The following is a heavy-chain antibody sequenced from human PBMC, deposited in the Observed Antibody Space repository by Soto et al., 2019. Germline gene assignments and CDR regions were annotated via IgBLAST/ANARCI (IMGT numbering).Heavy chain of an antibody. CDR1: GFTFSSYA. J-gene: IGHJ4*02. Sequence: QVQLVESGGGVVQPGRSLRLSCAASGFTFSSYAMHWVRQAPGKGLEWVAVISYDGSNKYYADAVKGRFTISRDNSKNTLYLQMNSLRAEDTAVYYCARGLSIFGVVIPYYFDYWGQGTLVTVSS. V-gene: IGHV3-30-3*01. CDR2: ISYDGSNK. CDR3: ARGLSIFGVVIPYYFDY. D-gene: IGHD3-3*01.